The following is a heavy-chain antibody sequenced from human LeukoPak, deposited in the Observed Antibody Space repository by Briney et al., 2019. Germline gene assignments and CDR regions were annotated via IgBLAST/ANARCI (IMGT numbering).Heavy chain of an antibody. J-gene: IGHJ4*02. CDR1: GGSISSSSYY. D-gene: IGHD2-15*01. V-gene: IGHV4-39*07. Sequence: PSETLSLTCTVSGGSISSSSYYWVWLRQPPGTGLEWIGSIYYSGSTYYNPSLKSRLTISVDTSKNQFSLKLSSVTAADTAVYYCARAPGYCSGGSCYRFDYWGQGTLVTVSS. CDR2: IYYSGST. CDR3: ARAPGYCSGGSCYRFDY.